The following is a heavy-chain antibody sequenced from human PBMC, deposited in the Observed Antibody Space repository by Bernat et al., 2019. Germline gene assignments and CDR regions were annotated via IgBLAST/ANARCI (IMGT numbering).Heavy chain of an antibody. V-gene: IGHV3-73*01. CDR3: TRSGALEGQTFDY. CDR2: VRTKANSYSI. Sequence: EVQLAESGGGLVQPGGSLKLSCAASGFTFSDSTMQWVRQASGKGLEWVGRVRTKANSYSISYAESVKGRFTISRDDSRNMVYLQMNSLKIEDTAVYYCTRSGALEGQTFDYWGQGTLVTVSS. CDR1: GFTFSDST. J-gene: IGHJ4*02. D-gene: IGHD3-10*01.